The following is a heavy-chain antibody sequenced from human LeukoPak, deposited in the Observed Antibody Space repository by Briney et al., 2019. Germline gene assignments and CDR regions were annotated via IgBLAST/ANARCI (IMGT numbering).Heavy chain of an antibody. V-gene: IGHV1-3*01. CDR3: AGVRTDYYYYGMDV. J-gene: IGHJ6*02. Sequence: ASVKVSCKASGYTLTSYAMHWVRQAPGQRLEWMGWINAGNGNTKYSQKFQGRVTITRDTSASTAYMELSSLRSEDTAVYYCAGVRTDYYYYGMDVWGQGTTVTVSS. D-gene: IGHD4-17*01. CDR1: GYTLTSYA. CDR2: INAGNGNT.